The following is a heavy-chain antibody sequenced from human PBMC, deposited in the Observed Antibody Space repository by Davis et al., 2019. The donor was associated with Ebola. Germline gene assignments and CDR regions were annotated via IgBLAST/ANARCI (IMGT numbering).Heavy chain of an antibody. V-gene: IGHV3-74*01. Sequence: GESLKISCAASGFTFSSYWMHWVRQAPGKGLVWVSRISGDGSITTYADSVKGRFTISRDTTKNTLYLQMYSRRAEDTAVYYCARGERTVTTPLAYWGQGALVTVSS. D-gene: IGHD4-11*01. J-gene: IGHJ4*02. CDR2: ISGDGSIT. CDR3: ARGERTVTTPLAY. CDR1: GFTFSSYW.